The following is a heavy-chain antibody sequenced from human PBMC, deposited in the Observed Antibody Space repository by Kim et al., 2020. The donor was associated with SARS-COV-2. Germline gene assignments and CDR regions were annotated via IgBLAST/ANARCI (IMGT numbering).Heavy chain of an antibody. D-gene: IGHD6-6*01. Sequence: GGSLRLSCAASGFTFSSYGMHWVRQAPGKGLEWVAVIWYDGSNKYYADSVKGRFTISRDNSKNTLYLQMNSLRAEDTAVYYCAREPARRFFYYWGQGTLVTVSS. CDR3: AREPARRFFYY. CDR2: IWYDGSNK. J-gene: IGHJ4*02. V-gene: IGHV3-33*01. CDR1: GFTFSSYG.